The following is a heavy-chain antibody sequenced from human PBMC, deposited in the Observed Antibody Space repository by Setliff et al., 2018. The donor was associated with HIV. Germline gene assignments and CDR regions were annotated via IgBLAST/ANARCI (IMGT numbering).Heavy chain of an antibody. Sequence: GGSLRLSCATSGFTFSPYAIHWVRQAPGMGLEWVAMIWADEITKFYADSVKGRFTVSRDNSKNTMYLQMNTLRVEDTAVYYCARDPPGSGFHLDYWGQGTPVTVSS. J-gene: IGHJ4*02. D-gene: IGHD5-12*01. V-gene: IGHV3-33*01. CDR3: ARDPPGSGFHLDY. CDR1: GFTFSPYA. CDR2: IWADEITK.